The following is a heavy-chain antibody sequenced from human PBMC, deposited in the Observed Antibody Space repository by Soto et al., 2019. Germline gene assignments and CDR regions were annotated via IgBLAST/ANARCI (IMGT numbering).Heavy chain of an antibody. J-gene: IGHJ6*03. CDR3: TRDPGIAVAGTSLHYYYYMDV. CDR2: IRSKVYGGTT. CDR1: GFTFGDYA. Sequence: GGSLRLSCTASGFTFGDYAMSWFRQAPGKGLEWVGFIRSKVYGGTTEYAAFVKGRFTISRDDSKSIAYLQMNSLKTEDTAVYYCTRDPGIAVAGTSLHYYYYMDVWGKGTTVTVSS. D-gene: IGHD6-19*01. V-gene: IGHV3-49*03.